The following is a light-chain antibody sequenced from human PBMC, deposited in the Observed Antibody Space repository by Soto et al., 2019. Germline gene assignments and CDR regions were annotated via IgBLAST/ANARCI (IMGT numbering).Light chain of an antibody. J-gene: IGLJ2*01. CDR2: DVS. CDR3: SSYTSRTTLV. CDR1: SSDVGGFNY. V-gene: IGLV2-14*01. Sequence: QSALTQPASVSGSPGQSITISCTGTSSDVGGFNYVSWYQQYPGKAPNVIIYDVSNRPSGVSDRFSGSKSGNTAALTISGLQAEDEADYYCSSYTSRTTLVFGGGTKLTVL.